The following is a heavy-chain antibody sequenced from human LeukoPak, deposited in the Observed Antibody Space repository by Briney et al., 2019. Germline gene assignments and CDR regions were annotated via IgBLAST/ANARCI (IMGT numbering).Heavy chain of an antibody. J-gene: IGHJ6*03. CDR2: ISWNSGSI. V-gene: IGHV3-9*01. Sequence: PGGSLRLSCAASGFTFDDYAMHWVRQAPGKGLEWVSGISWNSGSIDYADSVKGRFTISRDNAKNSLYLQMNSLRAEDTALYYCARVRYSYGHYYMDVWGKGTTVTVSS. CDR1: GFTFDDYA. CDR3: ARVRYSYGHYYMDV. D-gene: IGHD5-18*01.